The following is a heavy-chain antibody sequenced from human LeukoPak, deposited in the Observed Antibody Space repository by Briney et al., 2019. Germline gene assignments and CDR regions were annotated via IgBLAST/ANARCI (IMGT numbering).Heavy chain of an antibody. Sequence: PSETLSLTCAVYGGSFSVYYWSWIRQPPEKGLECIGEINHSGSTNYNPSLKSRVTISVDTSKNQFSLRQSSVTAADTAVYYCARGSPYYYGSWNWFDPWGQGTLVTVSS. D-gene: IGHD3-10*01. CDR2: INHSGST. J-gene: IGHJ5*02. CDR1: GGSFSVYY. V-gene: IGHV4-34*01. CDR3: ARGSPYYYGSWNWFDP.